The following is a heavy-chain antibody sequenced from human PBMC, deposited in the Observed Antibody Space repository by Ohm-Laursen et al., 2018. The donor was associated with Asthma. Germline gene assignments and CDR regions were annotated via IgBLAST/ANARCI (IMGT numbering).Heavy chain of an antibody. J-gene: IGHJ4*02. CDR2: INPSGGST. V-gene: IGHV1-46*03. Sequence: ASVKVSCKSSGYTFTSYYMHWVRQAPGQGLEWMGIINPSGGSTSYAQKFQGRVTMTRDTSTSTVYMELSSLRSEDTAVYYCARVGYDILTGYTDEVIPRSGYFDYWGQGTLVTVSS. D-gene: IGHD3-9*01. CDR3: ARVGYDILTGYTDEVIPRSGYFDY. CDR1: GYTFTSYY.